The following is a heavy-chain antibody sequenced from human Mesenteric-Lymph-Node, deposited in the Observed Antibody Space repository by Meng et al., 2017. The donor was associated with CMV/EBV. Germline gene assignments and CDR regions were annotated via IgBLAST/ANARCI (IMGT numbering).Heavy chain of an antibody. V-gene: IGHV1-69*02. CDR1: GGTFSSYT. CDR3: ARVMVRAYGMDV. Sequence: SVKVSCKASGGTFSSYTISWVRQAPGQGLEWMGRIIPILGIANYAQKFQGRVTITADKSTSTAYMELSSLRSEDTAVYYCARVMVRAYGMDVWGQGTTVTVSS. J-gene: IGHJ6*02. CDR2: IIPILGIA. D-gene: IGHD3-10*01.